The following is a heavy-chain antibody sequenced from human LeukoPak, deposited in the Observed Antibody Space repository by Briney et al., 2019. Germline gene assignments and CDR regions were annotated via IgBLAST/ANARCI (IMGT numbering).Heavy chain of an antibody. Sequence: SVKVSCKASGYTFTNYDINWVRQATGQGLEWMGGIIPIFGTANYAQKFQGRVTITADESTSTAYMELSSLRSEDTAVYYCATFLTAFQFDAFDIWGQGTMVTVSS. J-gene: IGHJ3*02. D-gene: IGHD2/OR15-2a*01. CDR1: GYTFTNYD. CDR2: IIPIFGTA. V-gene: IGHV1-69*13. CDR3: ATFLTAFQFDAFDI.